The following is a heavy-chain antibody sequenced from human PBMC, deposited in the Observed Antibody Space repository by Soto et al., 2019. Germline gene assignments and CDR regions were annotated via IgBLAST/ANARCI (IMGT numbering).Heavy chain of an antibody. V-gene: IGHV4-31*03. CDR2: IYHSGRT. CDR3: ARWVEVSLDYFDS. Sequence: SDALSPTCIYSGRTMSNGYYIRSWVRQNPGKGLEWIGHIYHSGRTYYNPSLKSRVGILVDTSKNQFSLNLNSVTAADTAVYYCARWVEVSLDYFDSWGQG. D-gene: IGHD1-20*01. CDR1: GRTMSNGYYI. J-gene: IGHJ4*02.